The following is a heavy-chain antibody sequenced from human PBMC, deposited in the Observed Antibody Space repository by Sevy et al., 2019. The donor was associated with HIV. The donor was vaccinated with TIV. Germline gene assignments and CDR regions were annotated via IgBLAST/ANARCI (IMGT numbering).Heavy chain of an antibody. Sequence: GGSLRLSCAASGFTFSSYSMNWVLQAPGKGLEWVSSISSSSSYIYYADSVKGRFTISRDNAKNSLYLQMNSLRAEDTAVYYCTRDRYGTTVPRWFDPWGQGTLVTVSS. CDR2: ISSSSSYI. D-gene: IGHD4-17*01. CDR1: GFTFSSYS. J-gene: IGHJ5*02. CDR3: TRDRYGTTVPRWFDP. V-gene: IGHV3-21*01.